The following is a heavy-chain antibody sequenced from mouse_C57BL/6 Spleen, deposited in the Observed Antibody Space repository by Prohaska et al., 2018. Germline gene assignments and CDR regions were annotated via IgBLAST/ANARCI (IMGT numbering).Heavy chain of an antibody. Sequence: HGKSLEWIGYINPNNGGTSYNQKFKGKATLTVNKSSSTAYMELRSLTSEDSAVYYCARGTGTFAYWGQGTLVTVSA. CDR2: INPNNGGT. V-gene: IGHV1-22*01. D-gene: IGHD4-1*01. CDR3: ARGTGTFAY. J-gene: IGHJ3*01.